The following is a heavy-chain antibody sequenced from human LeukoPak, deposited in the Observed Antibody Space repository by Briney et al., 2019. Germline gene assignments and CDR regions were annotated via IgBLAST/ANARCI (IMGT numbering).Heavy chain of an antibody. Sequence: SETLSLTCTVSGDSISSGLYYWGWIRQPPGKGLEWIGSIFYNGRAYYNPSLRSPVTISVDTSKNQFSLNLRSVTAADTAVYYCARPSYYYGSGSYYYWGQGTLVTVSS. V-gene: IGHV4-39*07. CDR1: GDSISSGLYY. CDR2: IFYNGRA. J-gene: IGHJ4*02. D-gene: IGHD3-10*01. CDR3: ARPSYYYGSGSYYY.